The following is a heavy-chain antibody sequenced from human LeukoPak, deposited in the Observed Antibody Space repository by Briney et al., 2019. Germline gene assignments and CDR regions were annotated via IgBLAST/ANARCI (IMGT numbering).Heavy chain of an antibody. J-gene: IGHJ3*02. V-gene: IGHV1-46*01. CDR1: GYTFTSYY. Sequence: GASVKVSCKASGYTFTSYYMHWVRQAPGQGLEWMGIINPSGGSTCYAQKFQGRVTMTRDTSTSTVYMELSSLRSEDTAVYYCARDRGYYYDSSGRGGGAFDIWGQGTMVTVSS. CDR3: ARDRGYYYDSSGRGGGAFDI. D-gene: IGHD3-22*01. CDR2: INPSGGST.